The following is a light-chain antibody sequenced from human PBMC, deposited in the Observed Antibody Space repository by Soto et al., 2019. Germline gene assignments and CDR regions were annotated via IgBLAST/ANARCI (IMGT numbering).Light chain of an antibody. CDR1: QSISSW. CDR3: QQYNSYWT. V-gene: IGKV1-5*01. CDR2: DAS. J-gene: IGKJ1*01. Sequence: DIQMTQYPSTLSASVGDRVTITCRASQSISSWLSWYQQKPGKAPKLLIYDASSLESGVPSRFSGSGSGTEFTLTISSLQPDDFATYYCQQYNSYWTFGEGPKV.